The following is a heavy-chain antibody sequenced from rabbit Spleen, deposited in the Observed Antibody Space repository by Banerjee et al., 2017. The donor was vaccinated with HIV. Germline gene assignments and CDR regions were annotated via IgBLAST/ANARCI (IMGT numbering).Heavy chain of an antibody. Sequence: QEQLEESGGGLVKPEGSLTLTCKASGFSFSSSDYMCWVRQAPGKGLEWNACIAGSSSGFTYSATWAKGRFTCSKTSSNTVFLQMTSLTAADTATYFCARDLPDIIGWNFGFWSPGTLVTVS. D-gene: IGHD1-1*01. CDR1: GFSFSSSDY. CDR2: IAGSSSGFT. CDR3: ARDLPDIIGWNFGF. V-gene: IGHV1S45*01. J-gene: IGHJ6*01.